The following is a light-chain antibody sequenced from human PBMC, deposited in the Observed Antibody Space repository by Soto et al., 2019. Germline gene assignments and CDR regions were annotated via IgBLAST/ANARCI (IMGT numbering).Light chain of an antibody. J-gene: IGKJ5*01. Sequence: IVTKQSLATLTVNTEERATLSCIASQSVSSNLAWYQQKPGQAPRLLIYGASARALGIPDRFSGSGSGTEFSFTVTSLQSEDFALYYCQQYYQCLITFGHGTRLAI. V-gene: IGKV3-15*01. CDR3: QQYYQCLIT. CDR2: GAS. CDR1: QSVSSN.